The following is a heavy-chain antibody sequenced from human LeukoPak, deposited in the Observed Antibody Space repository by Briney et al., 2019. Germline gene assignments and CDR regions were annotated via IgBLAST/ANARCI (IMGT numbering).Heavy chain of an antibody. CDR1: GASINSYY. V-gene: IGHV4-59*01. Sequence: PSETLSLTCSVSGASINSYYWSWIRQPPGKGLEWIGNIYYNRSTSYHPSLKSRVTISVDTSTNQFSLKLSSVTAADTAVYYCARGSGHIVDFDYWGQGTLVTVSS. D-gene: IGHD2-21*01. J-gene: IGHJ4*02. CDR3: ARGSGHIVDFDY. CDR2: IYYNRST.